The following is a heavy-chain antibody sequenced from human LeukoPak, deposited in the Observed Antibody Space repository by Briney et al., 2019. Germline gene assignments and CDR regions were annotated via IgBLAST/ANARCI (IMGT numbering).Heavy chain of an antibody. J-gene: IGHJ6*02. Sequence: PGGSLRLSCAASGFTFSSYAMSWVRQAPGKGLEWVSAISGSGGSTYYADSVKGRFTISRDNSKNTLYLQMNSLRAEDTAVYYCARDPSGGSSFYYYGMDVWGQGTTVTVSS. D-gene: IGHD6-6*01. CDR3: ARDPSGGSSFYYYGMDV. V-gene: IGHV3-23*01. CDR1: GFTFSSYA. CDR2: ISGSGGST.